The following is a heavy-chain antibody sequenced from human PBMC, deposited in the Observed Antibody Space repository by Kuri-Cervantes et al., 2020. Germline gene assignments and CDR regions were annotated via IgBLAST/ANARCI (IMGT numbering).Heavy chain of an antibody. D-gene: IGHD3-16*01. Sequence: ETLSLTCAASGFMSNDYSMNWVRQAPGKGLEWVSSITSSGRYIYYADSVRGRFTISRDNAQNSLYLQMNSLRAEDTAVYYCARDSLGDDDWYFDLWGRGTLVTVSS. CDR3: ARDSLGDDDWYFDL. V-gene: IGHV3-21*01. CDR1: GFMSNDYS. J-gene: IGHJ2*01. CDR2: ITSSGRYI.